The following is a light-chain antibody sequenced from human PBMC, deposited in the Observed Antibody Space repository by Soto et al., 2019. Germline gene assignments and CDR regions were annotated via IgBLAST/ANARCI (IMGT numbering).Light chain of an antibody. CDR2: DAS. J-gene: IGKJ1*01. CDR1: QSVSSY. Sequence: EIVLTQSPATLSLSPGERATLSCRASQSVSSYFAWYQQKPGQAPRLLMYDASNRATGIPARFSGSGSGTDFTLTISSLEPEDFAVYYCQQYGSSGTFGQGTKVDIK. CDR3: QQYGSSGT. V-gene: IGKV3-11*01.